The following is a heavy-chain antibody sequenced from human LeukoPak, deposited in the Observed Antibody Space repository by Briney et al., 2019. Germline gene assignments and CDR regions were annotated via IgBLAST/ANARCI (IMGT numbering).Heavy chain of an antibody. CDR1: GFTFDVYA. V-gene: IGHV3-9*01. J-gene: IGHJ3*02. D-gene: IGHD3-9*01. Sequence: GRSLRLSSAASGFTFDVYAMHWVRQAPGKGLEWVSGISWNSGSIGYADSVKGRFTISRDNAKNSLYLQMNSLRAEDTALYYCAKDIGYYDILTGYSEAFDIWGQGTMVTVSS. CDR2: ISWNSGSI. CDR3: AKDIGYYDILTGYSEAFDI.